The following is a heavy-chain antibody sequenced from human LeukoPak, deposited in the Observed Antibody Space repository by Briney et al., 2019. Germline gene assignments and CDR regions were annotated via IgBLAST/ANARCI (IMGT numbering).Heavy chain of an antibody. CDR2: TNPNSGGT. CDR1: GYTFTGYY. CDR3: ARGDRGYYDSREGFNFDY. Sequence: ASVKVSCKASGYTFTGYYMHWVRQAPGQGLEWMGWTNPNSGGTNYAQKFRGRVTMTRDTSISTAYMELSRLRSDDTAVYYCARGDRGYYDSREGFNFDYWGQGTLVTVSS. V-gene: IGHV1-2*02. D-gene: IGHD3-22*01. J-gene: IGHJ4*02.